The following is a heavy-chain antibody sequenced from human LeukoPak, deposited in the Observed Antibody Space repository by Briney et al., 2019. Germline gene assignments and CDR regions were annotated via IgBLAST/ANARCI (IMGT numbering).Heavy chain of an antibody. J-gene: IGHJ4*02. CDR1: GGSFSGYY. CDR2: INHSGST. D-gene: IGHD3-3*02. V-gene: IGHV4-34*01. Sequence: SETLSLTGAVYGGSFSGYYWSWIRQPPGKGLEWIGEINHSGSTNYNPSLKSRVTISVDTSKNQFSLKLSSVTAADTAVYYCARGAQHFWLGYFDYWGQGTLVTVSS. CDR3: ARGAQHFWLGYFDY.